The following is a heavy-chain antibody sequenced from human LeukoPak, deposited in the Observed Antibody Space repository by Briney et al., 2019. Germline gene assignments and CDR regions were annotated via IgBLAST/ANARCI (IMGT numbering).Heavy chain of an antibody. Sequence: PGGSLRLSCAPSGFTFSGYGMHWVRQAPGKGLEWVAFIWYDGSKKYYADSVKGRFTISRDNSKNTVYLQLNSLRAEDTAVFYCAKDSDRGYSFGYSSDYWGQGTLVTVSS. J-gene: IGHJ4*02. CDR2: IWYDGSKK. CDR3: AKDSDRGYSFGYSSDY. D-gene: IGHD5-18*01. CDR1: GFTFSGYG. V-gene: IGHV3-30*02.